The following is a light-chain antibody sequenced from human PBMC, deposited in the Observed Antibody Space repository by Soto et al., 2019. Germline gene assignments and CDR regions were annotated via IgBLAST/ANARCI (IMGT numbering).Light chain of an antibody. CDR3: QQYYTTPPT. CDR2: WAS. Sequence: DIVMTPSPDSLAVSLGERATINCKSSRSVLYSSNQRNYLVWYQQKPGQPPKLLIHWASTRESGVPDRFSGSGSGTDFTLTISSLQAEDVAVYYCQQYYTTPPTFGQGTKVDI. CDR1: RSVLYSSNQRNY. J-gene: IGKJ1*01. V-gene: IGKV4-1*01.